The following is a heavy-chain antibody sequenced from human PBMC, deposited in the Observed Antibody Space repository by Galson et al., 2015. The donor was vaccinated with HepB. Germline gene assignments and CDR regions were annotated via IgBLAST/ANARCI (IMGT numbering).Heavy chain of an antibody. CDR2: IIPIFGTA. J-gene: IGHJ4*02. Sequence: SVKVSCKASGGTFSSYAISWVRQAPGQGLEWMGGIIPIFGTANYAQKFQGRVTITADESTSTAYMELSSLRSEDTAVYYCARGAARLPSFLYYFDYWGQGTLVTVSS. D-gene: IGHD6-6*01. CDR1: GGTFSSYA. CDR3: ARGAARLPSFLYYFDY. V-gene: IGHV1-69*13.